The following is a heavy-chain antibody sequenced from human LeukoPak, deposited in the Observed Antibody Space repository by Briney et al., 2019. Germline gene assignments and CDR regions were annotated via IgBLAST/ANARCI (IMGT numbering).Heavy chain of an antibody. CDR3: AKGVVAATNAAYHGMDV. D-gene: IGHD2-15*01. CDR1: GFTFSNYG. CDR2: ISYDESDK. V-gene: IGHV3-30*18. Sequence: PGGSLRLSCAASGFTFSNYGMHWVRQAPGKGLEWVAVISYDESDKYYADSVKGRYTISRDNSKNTLYLQMSSLRPEDTAVYYCAKGVVAATNAAYHGMDVWGQGTTVTVSS. J-gene: IGHJ6*02.